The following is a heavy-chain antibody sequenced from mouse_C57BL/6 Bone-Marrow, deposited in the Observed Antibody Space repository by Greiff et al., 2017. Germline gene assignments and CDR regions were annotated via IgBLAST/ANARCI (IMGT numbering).Heavy chain of an antibody. CDR2: IYPGDGDT. J-gene: IGHJ1*03. CDR3: ARSRGDGYYDWDFDV. Sequence: QVQLQQSGPELVKPGASVKISCKASGYAFSSSWMNWVKQRPGKGLEWIGRIYPGDGDTNYNGKFKGKATLTADKSSSTAYMQLSSLTSEDSAVYFCARSRGDGYYDWDFDVWGTGTTVTVSS. D-gene: IGHD2-3*01. V-gene: IGHV1-82*01. CDR1: GYAFSSSW.